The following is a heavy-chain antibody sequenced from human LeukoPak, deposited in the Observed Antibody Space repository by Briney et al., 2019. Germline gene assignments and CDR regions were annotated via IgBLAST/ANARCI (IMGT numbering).Heavy chain of an antibody. CDR2: INWNGGST. J-gene: IGHJ3*02. V-gene: IGHV3-20*04. Sequence: PGGSLRLSCAASGFTFDDFGMSWVRQVPGKGLEWVSGINWNGGSTGYADSVKGRFTIARGNAKNSLFLQMNSLRAEDTALYYCAKDGSGYYDGAFDIWGQGTMVTVSS. CDR3: AKDGSGYYDGAFDI. D-gene: IGHD3-22*01. CDR1: GFTFDDFG.